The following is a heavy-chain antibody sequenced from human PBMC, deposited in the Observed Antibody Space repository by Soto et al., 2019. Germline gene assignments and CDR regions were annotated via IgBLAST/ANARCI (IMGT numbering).Heavy chain of an antibody. CDR2: INPNSGGT. V-gene: IGHV1-2*02. CDR1: GYTFTCYY. J-gene: IGHJ3*02. CDR3: ASSTGNPYDAFDI. Sequence: ASVKGSCKASGYTFTCYYMHWVRQAPGQGLEWMGWINPNSGGTNYAQKFQGRVTMTRDTSISTAYMELSRLRSDDTAVYYCASSTGNPYDAFDIWGQGTMVTVSS.